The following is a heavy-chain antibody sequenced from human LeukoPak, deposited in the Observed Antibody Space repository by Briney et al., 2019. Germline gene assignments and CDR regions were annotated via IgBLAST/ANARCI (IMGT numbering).Heavy chain of an antibody. Sequence: ASVKVSCKASGGTFSSYAISWVRQAPGQGLEWMGRITPILGIANYAQKFQGRVTITADKSTSTAYMELSSLRSEDTAVYYCARDIVVVVAASKYYYYYGMDVWGQGTTVTVSS. CDR2: ITPILGIA. J-gene: IGHJ6*02. V-gene: IGHV1-69*04. D-gene: IGHD2-15*01. CDR1: GGTFSSYA. CDR3: ARDIVVVVAASKYYYYYGMDV.